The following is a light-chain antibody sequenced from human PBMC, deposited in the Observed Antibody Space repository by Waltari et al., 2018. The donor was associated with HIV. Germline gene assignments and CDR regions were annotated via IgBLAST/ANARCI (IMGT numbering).Light chain of an antibody. Sequence: QSALTQPASVSGSPGQSITISCTGTSSDVGGYNYVSWYQQHPGKAPKLMIYDVSIRPSGVSNRFSGSKSCNTASLTISGLQAEDEADYYCSSYTSSSALYVVFGGGTKLTVL. V-gene: IGLV2-14*03. J-gene: IGLJ2*01. CDR3: SSYTSSSALYVV. CDR1: SSDVGGYNY. CDR2: DVS.